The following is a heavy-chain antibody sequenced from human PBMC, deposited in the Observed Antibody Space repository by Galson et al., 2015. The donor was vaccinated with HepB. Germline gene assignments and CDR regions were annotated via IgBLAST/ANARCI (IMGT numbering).Heavy chain of an antibody. Sequence: SLRLSCAGSGFSFSDSDMHWVRQAPGKGLEWVGRIRGKTNRYATAYTASLKDRFTVSRDDSKNTAYLQMDSLKIEDTAVYYCARSSSVGATFSDYWGQGTLVTVSS. CDR3: ARSSSVGATFSDY. CDR2: IRGKTNRYAT. V-gene: IGHV3-73*01. J-gene: IGHJ4*02. D-gene: IGHD1-26*01. CDR1: GFSFSDSD.